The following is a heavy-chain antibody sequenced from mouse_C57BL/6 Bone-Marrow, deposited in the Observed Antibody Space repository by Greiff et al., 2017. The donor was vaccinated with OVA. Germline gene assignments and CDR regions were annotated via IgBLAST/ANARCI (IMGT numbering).Heavy chain of an antibody. Sequence: QVQLKQSGAELVRPGTSVKMSCKASGYTFTNYWIGWAKQRPGHGLEWIGDIYPGGGYTNYNEKFKGKATLTADKSSSTAYMQFSSLTSEDSAIYYCARTDTWGYAMDYWGQGTSVTVSS. CDR2: IYPGGGYT. V-gene: IGHV1-63*01. CDR1: GYTFTNYW. J-gene: IGHJ4*01. CDR3: ARTDTWGYAMDY.